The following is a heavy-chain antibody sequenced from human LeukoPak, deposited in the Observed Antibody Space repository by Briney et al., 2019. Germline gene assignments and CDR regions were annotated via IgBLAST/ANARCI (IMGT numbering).Heavy chain of an antibody. CDR3: ARASRDFDASGQFDY. J-gene: IGHJ4*02. Sequence: ASVKVSCKASGYTFTGYYMHWVRQAPGQGLEWMGWINPNSGGTNYAQKFQGRVTMTRDTSISTAYMELSRLGSDDTAVYYCARASRDFDASGQFDYWGQGTLVTVSS. D-gene: IGHD3-9*01. CDR1: GYTFTGYY. V-gene: IGHV1-2*02. CDR2: INPNSGGT.